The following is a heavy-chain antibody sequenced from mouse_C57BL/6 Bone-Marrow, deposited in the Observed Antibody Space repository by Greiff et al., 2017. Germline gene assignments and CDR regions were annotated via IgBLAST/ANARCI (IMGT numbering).Heavy chain of an antibody. Sequence: QVQLQQPGAELVRPGSSVKLSCKASGYTFTSYWMHWVKQRPIQGLEWIGNIDPSDSETHYNQKFKDKATLTVDKSSSTAYMQLSSLTSEDSAVYYCARALYGYGSAMDYWGQGTSVTVSS. CDR2: IDPSDSET. J-gene: IGHJ4*01. V-gene: IGHV1-52*01. D-gene: IGHD2-2*01. CDR1: GYTFTSYW. CDR3: ARALYGYGSAMDY.